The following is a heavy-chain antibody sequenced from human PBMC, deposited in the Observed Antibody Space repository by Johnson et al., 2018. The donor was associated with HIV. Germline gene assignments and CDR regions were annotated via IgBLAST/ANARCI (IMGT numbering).Heavy chain of an antibody. Sequence: EVQLVESGGGVVQPGRSLRLSCAASGFTFSSYAMHWVRQGTGKGLEWVSGISWNSGSIGYADSVKGRFTISRDNAQNSLYLQMNSLRADDTALYYCARGRKEIAAVDRLDTDGFDMWGQGTMVTVSS. D-gene: IGHD6-13*01. J-gene: IGHJ3*02. V-gene: IGHV3-9*01. CDR2: ISWNSGSI. CDR1: GFTFSSYA. CDR3: ARGRKEIAAVDRLDTDGFDM.